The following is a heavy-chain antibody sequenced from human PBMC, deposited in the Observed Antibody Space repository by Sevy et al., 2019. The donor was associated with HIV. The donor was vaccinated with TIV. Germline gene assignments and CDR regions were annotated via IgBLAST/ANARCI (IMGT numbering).Heavy chain of an antibody. CDR3: ARDLPPSATAVPHFDC. CDR2: ISNSGTAM. V-gene: IGHV3-48*03. CDR1: GFIFSSYE. Sequence: GGSLRLSCEASGFIFSSYEMNWVRQAPGKGLEWISYISNSGTAMYFSDSVRGRFTISRDNARRSLYLQMNRLRAEDTAVYYCARDLPPSATAVPHFDCWGQGTLVTVSS. J-gene: IGHJ4*02. D-gene: IGHD4-17*01.